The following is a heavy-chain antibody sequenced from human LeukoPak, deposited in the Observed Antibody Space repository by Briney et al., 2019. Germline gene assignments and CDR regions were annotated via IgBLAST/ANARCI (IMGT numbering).Heavy chain of an antibody. CDR2: LHTSGSYT. J-gene: IGHJ4*02. CDR3: AGGYGSGSYSS. V-gene: IGHV4-4*07. D-gene: IGHD3-10*01. Sequence: SETLSLTCTVSGGSISNYYWSWIRQPAGKGLEWMGRLHTSGSYTYYKSSLKSRLTMSLDTSTRQFSPKLTSVTAADTAVYYCAGGYGSGSYSSWGQGTLVIVSS. CDR1: GGSISNYY.